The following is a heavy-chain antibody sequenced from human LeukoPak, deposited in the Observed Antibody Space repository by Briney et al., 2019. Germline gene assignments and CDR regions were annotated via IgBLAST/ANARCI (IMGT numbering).Heavy chain of an antibody. CDR2: IIPIFGTA. CDR3: VRVGSSFGDYYFDY. CDR1: GYTFTSYG. D-gene: IGHD2-21*02. J-gene: IGHJ4*02. V-gene: IGHV1-69*05. Sequence: SVKVSCKASGYTFTSYGISWVRQAPGQGLEWMGGIIPIFGTANYAQKFQGRVTITTDESTSTAYMELSSLRSEDTAVYYCVRVGSSFGDYYFDYWGQGTLVAVSS.